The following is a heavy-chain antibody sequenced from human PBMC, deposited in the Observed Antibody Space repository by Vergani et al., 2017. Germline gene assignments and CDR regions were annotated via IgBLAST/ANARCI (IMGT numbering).Heavy chain of an antibody. D-gene: IGHD3-10*01. CDR1: GFTVSSNY. CDR3: ARVRFWEAVGVGTYYYYYMDV. V-gene: IGHV3-53*02. CDR2: IYSGGST. Sequence: EVQLVETGGGLIQPGGSLRLSCAASGFTVSSNYMSWVRQAPGKGLEWVSVIYSGGSTYYADSVKGRFTISRDNSKNTLYLQMNSLRAEDTAVYYCARVRFWEAVGVGTYYYYYMDVWGKGTTVTVSS. J-gene: IGHJ6*03.